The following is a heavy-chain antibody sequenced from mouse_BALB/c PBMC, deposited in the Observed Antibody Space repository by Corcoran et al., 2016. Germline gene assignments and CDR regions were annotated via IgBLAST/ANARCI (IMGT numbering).Heavy chain of an antibody. Sequence: EVQLQQSGPELVKPGASMKISCKASGYSFTGYTMNWVKQSHGKNLEWIGLINPYNGGTSYNQKFKGKDTLTVDKSYSTAYMELLSPTSEDSAVYYCARYYGSSYWYFDVWGAGTTVTVSS. CDR2: INPYNGGT. CDR3: ARYYGSSYWYFDV. D-gene: IGHD1-1*01. V-gene: IGHV1-18*01. CDR1: GYSFTGYT. J-gene: IGHJ1*01.